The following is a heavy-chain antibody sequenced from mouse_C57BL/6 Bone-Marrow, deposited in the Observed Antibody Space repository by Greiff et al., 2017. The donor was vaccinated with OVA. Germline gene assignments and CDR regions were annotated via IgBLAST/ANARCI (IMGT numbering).Heavy chain of an antibody. CDR3: ARRRCYGSSYGYAMDY. V-gene: IGHV1-81*01. D-gene: IGHD1-1*01. Sequence: QLQQSGAELARPGASVKLSCKASGYTFPSYGISWVKQRTGQGLEWIGEIYPRSGNTYYNEKFKGKATLTADKSSSTAYMELRSLTSEDSAVYFCARRRCYGSSYGYAMDYWGQGTSVTVSS. J-gene: IGHJ4*01. CDR1: GYTFPSYG. CDR2: IYPRSGNT.